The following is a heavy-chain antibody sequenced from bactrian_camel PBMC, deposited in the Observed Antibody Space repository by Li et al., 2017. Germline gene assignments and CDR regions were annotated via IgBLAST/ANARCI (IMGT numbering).Heavy chain of an antibody. V-gene: IGHV3S40*01. D-gene: IGHD4*01. CDR1: GFDFTRYT. J-gene: IGHJ4*01. CDR3: ATDFVRYSDYSGAFFY. Sequence: VQLVESGGGLVEPARSLRLSCETSGFDFTRYTMGWVRQAPGKGLEWVSRIHRDGGSPTYADSVKGRFTISRDNAKNTVFLQMNSLKSEDTALYYCATDFVRYSDYSGAFFYWGQGTQVTVS. CDR2: IHRDGGSP.